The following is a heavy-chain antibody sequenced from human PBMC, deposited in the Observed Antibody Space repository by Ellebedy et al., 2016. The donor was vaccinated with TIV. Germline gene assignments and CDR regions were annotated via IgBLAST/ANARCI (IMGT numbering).Heavy chain of an antibody. CDR3: ARWKDSSGYPIDL. J-gene: IGHJ4*02. CDR2: IHYSGTT. CDR1: GDSITRGGYY. D-gene: IGHD3-22*01. V-gene: IGHV4-31*03. Sequence: SETLSLXCTVSGDSITRGGYYWNWIRQHPGKGLEWIGYIHYSGTTYYNPSLKSRLTASRDTAKNQFSLKLNSVTAADTAVYYCARWKDSSGYPIDLWGQGALVTVSS.